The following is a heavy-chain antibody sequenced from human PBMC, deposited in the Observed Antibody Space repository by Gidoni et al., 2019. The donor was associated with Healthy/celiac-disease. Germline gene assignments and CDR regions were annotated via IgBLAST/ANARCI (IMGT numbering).Heavy chain of an antibody. Sequence: QVQLQQCGAGLLKPSETLSLTCAVYGGAFSGYYWRWIRQPPGKGLEWIGEINHSGSTNYNPSLKSRITISVDTSKSQFSLKLSSVTAADTAVYYCARGDSSGDYYYYMDVWGKGTTVTVSS. D-gene: IGHD6-19*01. CDR3: ARGDSSGDYYYYMDV. CDR1: GGAFSGYY. V-gene: IGHV4-34*01. CDR2: INHSGST. J-gene: IGHJ6*03.